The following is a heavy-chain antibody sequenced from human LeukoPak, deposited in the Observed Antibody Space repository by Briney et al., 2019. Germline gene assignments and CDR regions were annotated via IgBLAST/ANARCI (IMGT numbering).Heavy chain of an antibody. V-gene: IGHV3-21*01. J-gene: IGHJ6*02. CDR2: ISSSSTYI. CDR1: GFTFSSYS. CDR3: ARVQTGKGLYYHYYGMDV. D-gene: IGHD1-1*01. Sequence: GGSLRLSCAASGFTFSSYSMNWVRQAPGKGLEWVSSISSSSTYIYYADSVKGRFTISRDNAKNSLYLQMNSLRAEDTAVYYCARVQTGKGLYYHYYGMDVWGQGTTATVSS.